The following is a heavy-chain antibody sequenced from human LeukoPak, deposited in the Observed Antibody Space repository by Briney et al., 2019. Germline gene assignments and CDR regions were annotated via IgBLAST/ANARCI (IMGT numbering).Heavy chain of an antibody. CDR2: ISWDGVST. D-gene: IGHD1-1*01. CDR3: AKGNAYSDYYMDV. CDR1: GFTFSSSA. Sequence: GGSLRLSCAASGFTFSSSAMSWVRQAPGKGLEWVSFISWDGVSTYYADSVKGRFTISRDNSKNSLYLQMNSLRTEDTALYYCAKGNAYSDYYMDVWGKGTTVTVSS. J-gene: IGHJ6*03. V-gene: IGHV3-43*02.